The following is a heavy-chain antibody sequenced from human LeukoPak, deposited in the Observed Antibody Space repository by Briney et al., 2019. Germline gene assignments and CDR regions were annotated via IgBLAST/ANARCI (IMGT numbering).Heavy chain of an antibody. CDR3: ARSPGQNAFDI. J-gene: IGHJ3*02. CDR2: ICYSGST. V-gene: IGHV4-39*01. Sequence: SETLSLTCTVSAGSISSSSYCWGWIRQPPGKGLEWIGRICYSGSTFYNPSLKSRVTLSVDTSKNQFSLKLSSVTAADTAVYYCARSPGQNAFDIWGQGTMVTVSS. CDR1: AGSISSSSYC.